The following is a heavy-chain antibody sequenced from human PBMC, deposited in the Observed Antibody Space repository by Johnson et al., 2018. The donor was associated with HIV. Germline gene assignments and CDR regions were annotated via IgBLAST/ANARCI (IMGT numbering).Heavy chain of an antibody. CDR2: ISYDGSNK. CDR3: TTDLYSTDI. Sequence: QVQLVESGGGVVQPGRSLRLSCAASGFTFSSYALHWVRQAPGKGLEWVSLISYDGSNKYYADSVKGRFTNSRDNSKNTLYLQMNSLRAEDTAVYYCTTDLYSTDIWGQGTMVTVSS. V-gene: IGHV3-30*04. J-gene: IGHJ3*02. CDR1: GFTFSSYA. D-gene: IGHD6-13*01.